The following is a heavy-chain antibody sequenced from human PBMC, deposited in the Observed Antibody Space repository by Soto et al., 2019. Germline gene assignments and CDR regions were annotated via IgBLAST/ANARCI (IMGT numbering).Heavy chain of an antibody. CDR2: ISAYHGIT. J-gene: IGHJ6*02. Sequence: GASVKVSCKASGGTFSSYTISWVRQAPGQGLEWMGWISAYHGITNYAQKLQGRVTMTTDTSTSTAYMELSSLRSDDTAVYYCAIDLREVAGYYYYYGMDVWGQGTTVTVSS. CDR1: GGTFSSYT. D-gene: IGHD6-19*01. CDR3: AIDLREVAGYYYYYGMDV. V-gene: IGHV1-18*01.